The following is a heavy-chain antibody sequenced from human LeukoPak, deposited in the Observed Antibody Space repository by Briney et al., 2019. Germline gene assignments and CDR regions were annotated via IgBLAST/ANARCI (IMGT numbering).Heavy chain of an antibody. CDR3: ARRPPYSSSSYYFDY. CDR2: IYPDDSET. J-gene: IGHJ4*02. D-gene: IGHD6-6*01. V-gene: IGHV5-51*01. CDR1: GYSFTNYW. Sequence: GESLKISCKCSGYSFTNYWIAWLRQMPGKGLEWMGIIYPDDSETRYNPSFQGHVTISADWSISTAYLQWSSLKASDTAMYYCARRPPYSSSSYYFDYGGQGALVTVSS.